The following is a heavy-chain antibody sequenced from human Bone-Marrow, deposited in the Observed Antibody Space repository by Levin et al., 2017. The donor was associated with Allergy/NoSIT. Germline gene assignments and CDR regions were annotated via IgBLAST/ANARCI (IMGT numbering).Heavy chain of an antibody. V-gene: IGHV1-46*01. CDR2: INPSGGST. CDR1: GYTFTSYY. D-gene: IGHD3-16*01. Sequence: ASVKVSCKASGYTFTSYYIHWVRQAPGQGPEWMGIINPSGGSTHYAQKFQDGVTMTTDTSTSTLYMELSSLRSEDTAVYFCARVGKGAAPLGYYYGMDVWGQGTTVTVSS. CDR3: ARVGKGAAPLGYYYGMDV. J-gene: IGHJ6*02.